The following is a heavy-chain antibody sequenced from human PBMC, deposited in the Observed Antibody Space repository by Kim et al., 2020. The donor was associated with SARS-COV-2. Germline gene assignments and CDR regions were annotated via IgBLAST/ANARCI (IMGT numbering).Heavy chain of an antibody. CDR2: ISYDGSNK. D-gene: IGHD3-22*01. CDR3: ARGILYYYDSSGYSPWFDP. V-gene: IGHV3-30*04. CDR1: GFTFSSYA. J-gene: IGHJ5*02. Sequence: GGSLRLSWAASGFTFSSYAMHWVRQAPGKGLEWVAVISYDGSNKYYADSVKGRFTISRDNSKNTLYLQMNSLRAEDTAVYYCARGILYYYDSSGYSPWFDPWGQGTLVTVSS.